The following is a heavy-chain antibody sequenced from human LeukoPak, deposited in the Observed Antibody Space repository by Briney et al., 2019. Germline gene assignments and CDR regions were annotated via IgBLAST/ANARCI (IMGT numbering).Heavy chain of an antibody. CDR3: ARESRDYDSSGYYGC. V-gene: IGHV1-46*01. CDR2: INPSGGST. Sequence: ASVKVSCKASGYTFTSYYMHWVRQAPGQGLEWMGIINPSGGSTSYAQKFQGRVTMTRDTSTSTVYMELSSLRSEDTAVYYCARESRDYDSSGYYGCWGQGTLVTVSS. J-gene: IGHJ4*02. CDR1: GYTFTSYY. D-gene: IGHD3-22*01.